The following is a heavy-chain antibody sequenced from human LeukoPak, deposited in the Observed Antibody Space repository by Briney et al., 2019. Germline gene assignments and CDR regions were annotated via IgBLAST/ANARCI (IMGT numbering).Heavy chain of an antibody. CDR2: IYYSGST. Sequence: SETLSLTCTVSGGSISSYYWSWIRQPPGKGLEWIGYIYYSGSTNYKSSLKSRVTISVDTSKNQFSLRLSSVTAADTAIYYCARHQEAMVRGVLYYMDVWGKGTTVTISS. V-gene: IGHV4-59*08. CDR3: ARHQEAMVRGVLYYMDV. D-gene: IGHD3-10*01. J-gene: IGHJ6*03. CDR1: GGSISSYY.